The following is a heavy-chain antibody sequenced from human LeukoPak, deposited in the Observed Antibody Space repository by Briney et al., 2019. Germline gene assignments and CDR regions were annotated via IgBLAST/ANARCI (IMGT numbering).Heavy chain of an antibody. V-gene: IGHV1-18*01. CDR1: GYTFTSYG. Sequence: GASVKVSCKAYGYTFTSYGINWLRQAPGQGPEWMGWISAYNGNTKYAQNLQGRVTMTRNTSINTAYLELSSLRSDDTAVYFCARGVGGLGNMDVWGEGTTVIVSS. CDR2: ISAYNGNT. D-gene: IGHD3-16*01. CDR3: ARGVGGLGNMDV. J-gene: IGHJ6*03.